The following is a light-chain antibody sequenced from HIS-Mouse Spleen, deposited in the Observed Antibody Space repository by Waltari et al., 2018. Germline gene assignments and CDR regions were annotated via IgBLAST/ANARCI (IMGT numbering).Light chain of an antibody. Sequence: LPHPPPWSGPPGRPITTSSPGTASDVGVYNFFPWYQQHPGKAPKLMIYEGSKRPSGVSNRFSGSKSGNTASLTISGLQAEDEADYYCCSYAGSSTLVFGGGTKLTVL. J-gene: IGLJ3*02. CDR2: EGS. V-gene: IGLV2-23*01. CDR3: CSYAGSSTLV. CDR1: ASDVGVYNF.